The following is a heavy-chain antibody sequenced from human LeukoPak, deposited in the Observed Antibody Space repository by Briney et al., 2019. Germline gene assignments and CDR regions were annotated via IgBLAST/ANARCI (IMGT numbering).Heavy chain of an antibody. D-gene: IGHD3-10*01. Sequence: GGSLRLSCTASGSTFSSYAMSWVRQAPGKGLEYVSTISAGGGSTFYADSMKGRSAISRDNSRNTVYLQMNSLRVEDTAVYYCARGGGLLWLGESPNCLDTWGQGTLVTVSS. V-gene: IGHV3-23*01. CDR1: GSTFSSYA. CDR2: ISAGGGST. J-gene: IGHJ5*02. CDR3: ARGGGLLWLGESPNCLDT.